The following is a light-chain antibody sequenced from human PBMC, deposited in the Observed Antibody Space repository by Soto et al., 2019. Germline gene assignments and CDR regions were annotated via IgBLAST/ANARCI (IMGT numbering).Light chain of an antibody. CDR1: QSISRY. CDR2: VAS. Sequence: DIQMTQSPSSLSASVGDRVTITCRASQSISRYLNWYQQKPGKAPNLLIYVASSLQSEVPSRFSGSGSGTDFTLTISRLEPEDFAVYYCQQYGSSPWTFGQGTKVDIK. CDR3: QQYGSSPWT. V-gene: IGKV1-39*01. J-gene: IGKJ1*01.